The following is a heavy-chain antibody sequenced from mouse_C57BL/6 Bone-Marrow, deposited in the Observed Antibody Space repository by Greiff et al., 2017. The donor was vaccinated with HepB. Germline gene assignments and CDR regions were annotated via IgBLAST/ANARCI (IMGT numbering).Heavy chain of an antibody. CDR3: ARNEYYGSSYRFAY. CDR2: ISSGGSYT. CDR1: GFTFSSYG. J-gene: IGHJ3*01. V-gene: IGHV5-6*01. Sequence: EVKVVESGGDLVKPGGSLKLSCAASGFTFSSYGMSWVRQTPDKRLEWVATISSGGSYTYYPDSVKGRFTISRDNAKNTLYLQMSSLKSEDTAMYYCARNEYYGSSYRFAYWGQGTLVTVSA. D-gene: IGHD1-1*01.